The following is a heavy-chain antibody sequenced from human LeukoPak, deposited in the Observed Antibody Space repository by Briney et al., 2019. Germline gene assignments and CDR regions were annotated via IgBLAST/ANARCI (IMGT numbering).Heavy chain of an antibody. Sequence: GGSMRLSCAASGFIFPDYWMHWVRQAPGKGLEWVSYISSSSSTIYYADSVKGRFTISRDNAKNSLYLQMNSLRAEDTAVYYCASGSYGGGYFDYFDYWGQGTLVTVSS. J-gene: IGHJ4*02. V-gene: IGHV3-48*01. CDR2: ISSSSSTI. CDR3: ASGSYGGGYFDYFDY. D-gene: IGHD1-26*01. CDR1: GFIFPDYW.